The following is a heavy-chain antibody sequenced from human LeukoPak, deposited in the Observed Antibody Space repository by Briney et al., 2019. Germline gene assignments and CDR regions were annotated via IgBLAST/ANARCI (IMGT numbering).Heavy chain of an antibody. CDR2: IIPIFGTA. CDR3: ARATLWFGDSFPYYMDV. J-gene: IGHJ6*03. CDR1: GGTFSSYA. V-gene: IGHV1-69*01. Sequence: SVKVSCKASGGTFSSYAISWVRQAPGQGLEWMGGIIPIFGTANYAQKFQGRVTITADESTSTAYMELSSLRSEDTAVYYCARATLWFGDSFPYYMDVWGKGTTVTISS. D-gene: IGHD3-10*01.